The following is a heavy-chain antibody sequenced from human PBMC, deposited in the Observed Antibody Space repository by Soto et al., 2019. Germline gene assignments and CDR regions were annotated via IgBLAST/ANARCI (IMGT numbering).Heavy chain of an antibody. CDR2: INPFDGSR. CDR1: GYTFTSYY. Sequence: GASVKVSCKVSGYTFTSYYIHWVRQAPGQGLEWMGWINPFDGSRMFAQSFQGRVTMARDTSTSTVYMEVSSLRSEDTAVYYCSRVDPGETSPFDHWGQGTLVTVSS. J-gene: IGHJ4*02. D-gene: IGHD3-10*01. V-gene: IGHV1-46*03. CDR3: SRVDPGETSPFDH.